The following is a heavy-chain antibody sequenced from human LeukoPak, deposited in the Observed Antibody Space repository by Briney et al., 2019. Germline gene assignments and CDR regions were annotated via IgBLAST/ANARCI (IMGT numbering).Heavy chain of an antibody. D-gene: IGHD4-17*01. CDR3: ARDGDMAARDY. CDR2: INAGNGNT. Sequence: ASVKVSCKASGYSFTSYAMDWVRQAPGQRLEWMGWINAGNGNTKYSQKFQGRVTITRDTSASTAYMELSSLRSEDTAVYYCARDGDMAARDYWGQGTLVTVSS. V-gene: IGHV1-3*01. J-gene: IGHJ4*02. CDR1: GYSFTSYA.